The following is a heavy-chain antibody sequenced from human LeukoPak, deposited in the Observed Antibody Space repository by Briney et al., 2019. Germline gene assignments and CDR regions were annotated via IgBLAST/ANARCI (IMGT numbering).Heavy chain of an antibody. CDR3: ARHRAYSSSSPFAY. CDR2: IYYTGST. D-gene: IGHD6-6*01. Sequence: SETLSLTCSVSGGSISSLYWSWIRQPPGKGLEWIGYIYYTGSTNYNPSLKSRLTMFVDMSKNQFSLRLSSVTAADTAVYYCARHRAYSSSSPFAYWGHGTLVTVSS. V-gene: IGHV4-59*08. CDR1: GGSISSLY. J-gene: IGHJ4*01.